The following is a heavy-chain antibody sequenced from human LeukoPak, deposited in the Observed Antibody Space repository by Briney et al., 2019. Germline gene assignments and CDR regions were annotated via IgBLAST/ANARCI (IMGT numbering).Heavy chain of an antibody. CDR2: TRNKANSYTT. D-gene: IGHD2-2*01. Sequence: GGSLRLSCAASGFTFSDHYMDWVRQAPGKGLEWVGRTRNKANSYTTEYAASVKGRFTISRDDSKNSLYLQMNSLKTEDTAVYYCARGYQLLTRGYYYYYMDVWGKGTTVTVSS. J-gene: IGHJ6*03. CDR1: GFTFSDHY. CDR3: ARGYQLLTRGYYYYYMDV. V-gene: IGHV3-72*01.